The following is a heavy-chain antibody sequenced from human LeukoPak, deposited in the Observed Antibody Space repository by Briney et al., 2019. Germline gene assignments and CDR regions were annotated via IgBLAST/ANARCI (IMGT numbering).Heavy chain of an antibody. D-gene: IGHD1-26*01. J-gene: IGHJ6*03. CDR2: IYTSGST. CDR1: GGSISYFY. CDR3: ARVRGSSGSYEYYHYMDV. V-gene: IGHV4-4*07. Sequence: SETLSLTCTVSGGSISYFYWSWIRQPAGKGQEWIGRIYTSGSTNYNPSLKSRVTMSVDTSKKQFSLKLSSVTAADTAVYYCARVRGSSGSYEYYHYMDVWGKGTTVTISS.